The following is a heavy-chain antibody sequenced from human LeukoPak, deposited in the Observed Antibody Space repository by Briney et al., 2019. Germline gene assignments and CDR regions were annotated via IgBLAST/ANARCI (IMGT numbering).Heavy chain of an antibody. CDR3: ARVLGIGVAGTDWFDP. D-gene: IGHD6-19*01. V-gene: IGHV4-39*07. CDR2: TGSI. CDR1: GGSISSSGYY. Sequence: SETLSLTCTVSGGSISSSGYYWGWIRQPPGKGLEWIGTGSIYYNPSLQTRVTISLDTSRNQFSLRLTSVTAADTAVYYCARVLGIGVAGTDWFDPWGQGILVTVSS. J-gene: IGHJ5*02.